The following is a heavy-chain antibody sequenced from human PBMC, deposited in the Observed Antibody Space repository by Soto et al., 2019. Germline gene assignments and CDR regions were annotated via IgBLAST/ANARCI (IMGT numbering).Heavy chain of an antibody. D-gene: IGHD3-22*01. CDR1: GGSISNSTYD. V-gene: IGHV4-39*01. Sequence: QLQLQESGPGLVKPSETLSLICTVSGGSISNSTYDWGWIRQTPGKGLEWIGSIYYSGTTYYNPSLKSRVAISVDPSKHQFSLPLSSVPAAATAVYYCARLPRNFYDTTAGGYRGQGTLVTVSS. CDR3: ARLPRNFYDTTAGGY. CDR2: IYYSGTT. J-gene: IGHJ4*02.